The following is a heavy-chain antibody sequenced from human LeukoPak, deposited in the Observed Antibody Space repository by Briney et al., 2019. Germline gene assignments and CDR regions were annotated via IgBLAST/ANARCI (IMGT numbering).Heavy chain of an antibody. J-gene: IGHJ5*02. V-gene: IGHV4-39*07. CDR3: ARDPGAYYDSSGYLNWFDP. Sequence: PSETLSLTCTVSGGSITTRSYYWGWIRQPPGKGLEWIGSMHYSGSTYYNPSLKSRVTTSVDTSKNQFSLKLSSVTAADTAVYYCARDPGAYYDSSGYLNWFDPWGQGTLVTVSS. CDR2: MHYSGST. D-gene: IGHD3-22*01. CDR1: GGSITTRSYY.